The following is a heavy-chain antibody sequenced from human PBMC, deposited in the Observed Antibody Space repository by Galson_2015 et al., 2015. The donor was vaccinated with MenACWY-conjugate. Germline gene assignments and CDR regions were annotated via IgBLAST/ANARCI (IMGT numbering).Heavy chain of an antibody. CDR1: GYSFTNYW. CDR2: IYPGDSDT. D-gene: IGHD2-21*02. J-gene: IGHJ4*02. CDR3: ARPLDCGGDCYWGYFDY. V-gene: IGHV5-51*01. Sequence: QSGAEVKKPGESLKISCKGSGYSFTNYWIGWVRQMPGKGLEWMGIIYPGDSDTRYSPSFQGQVTISAAKSISTAYLQWSSLKASDSAMHDGARPLDCGGDCYWGYFDYWGQGTLATVSS.